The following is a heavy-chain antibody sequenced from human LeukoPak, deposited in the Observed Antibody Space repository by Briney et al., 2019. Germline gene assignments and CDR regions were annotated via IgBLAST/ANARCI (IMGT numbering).Heavy chain of an antibody. CDR2: IKHDESEK. V-gene: IGHV3-7*01. D-gene: IGHD3-16*01. CDR3: TRRLDD. CDR1: GFSFNSDW. J-gene: IGHJ4*02. Sequence: GGSLRLSCAASGFSFNSDWMDWVRQAPGKGLEWVANIKHDESEKNYLDSVKGRFTISRDNAQDSLYLQMNGLRVEDTAVYYCTRRLDDWGQGTLVTVSS.